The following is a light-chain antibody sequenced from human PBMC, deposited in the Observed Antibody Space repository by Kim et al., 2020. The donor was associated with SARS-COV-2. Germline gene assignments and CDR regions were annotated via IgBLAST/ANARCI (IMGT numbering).Light chain of an antibody. CDR3: QQYNDWPLLT. CDR2: GAS. V-gene: IGKV3-15*01. CDR1: QSVKNN. Sequence: IVMTQSPATLSVSPGERVTLSCRASQSVKNNLAWYQQRPGQAPRLLIYGASTRATDISAGFSGSGSGTDFTLTIRSLQSEDLAVYYCQQYNDWPLLTFGGGTKVDIK. J-gene: IGKJ4*01.